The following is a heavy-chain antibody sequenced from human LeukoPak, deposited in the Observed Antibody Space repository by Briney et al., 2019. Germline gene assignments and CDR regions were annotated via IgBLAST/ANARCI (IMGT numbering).Heavy chain of an antibody. V-gene: IGHV4-59*08. J-gene: IGHJ4*02. Sequence: SETLSLTCTVSGGSISSYYWSWIRQPPGKGLEWIGYIYYSGSTNDNPSLKSRVTISVDTSKNQFSLKLSSVTAADTAVYYCARRYCSGGTCYGDYWGQGTLVTVSS. CDR2: IYYSGST. CDR3: ARRYCSGGTCYGDY. D-gene: IGHD2-15*01. CDR1: GGSISSYY.